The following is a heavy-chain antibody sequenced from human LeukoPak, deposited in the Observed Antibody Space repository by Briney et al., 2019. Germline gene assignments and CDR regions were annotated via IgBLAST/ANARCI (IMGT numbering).Heavy chain of an antibody. J-gene: IGHJ4*02. CDR1: GGSFSGYY. CDR3: ARSYGSGSYYYFDY. Sequence: KPSETLSLTCAVYGGSFSGYYSSWIRQPPGKGREWIGKINHSGSTNYNPSLKSRVTISADTSKNQSSLKLSAVTAADTGVYYCARSYGSGSYYYFDYWGQGTLVTVSS. CDR2: INHSGST. D-gene: IGHD3-10*01. V-gene: IGHV4-34*01.